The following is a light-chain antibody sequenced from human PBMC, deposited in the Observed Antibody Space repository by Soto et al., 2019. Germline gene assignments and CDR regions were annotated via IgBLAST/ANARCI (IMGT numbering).Light chain of an antibody. V-gene: IGLV1-40*01. CDR1: ASNIGAGYG. J-gene: IGLJ1*01. CDR3: QSYDSNLSEV. Sequence: QSVLTQPPSVPGAPGQTVTISCTGSASNIGAGYGVRWYQQLPGTAPRLLIYGSDDRPSGVPDRFSASVSGNSASLAITGLQTEDEAVYYCQSYDSNLSEVFGPGTKVTVL. CDR2: GSD.